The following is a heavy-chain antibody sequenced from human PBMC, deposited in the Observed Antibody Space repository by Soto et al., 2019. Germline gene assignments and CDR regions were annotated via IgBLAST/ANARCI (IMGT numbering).Heavy chain of an antibody. V-gene: IGHV4-59*01. CDR2: IYYSGST. CDR1: GGSISSYY. J-gene: IGHJ4*02. CDR3: ARLYCSSTSCLQFDY. D-gene: IGHD2-2*01. Sequence: SETLSLTCTVSGGSISSYYWSWIRQPPGKGLEWIGYIYYSGSTNYNPSLKSRVTISVDTSKNQFSLKLSSVTAADTAVYYCARLYCSSTSCLQFDYWGQGTLVTVSS.